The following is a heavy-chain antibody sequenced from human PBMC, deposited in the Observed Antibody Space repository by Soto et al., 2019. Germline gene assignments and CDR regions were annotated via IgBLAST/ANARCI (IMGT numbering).Heavy chain of an antibody. V-gene: IGHV1-69*18. D-gene: IGHD3-10*01. J-gene: IGHJ4*02. CDR1: GDTFSGYP. CDR3: ARDGGFGELKY. Sequence: QVQLVQSGAELKKPGSSVQVSCQASGDTFSGYPINWVRQAPGEGLEWMGRLIPVFGTTNDAQRFEGRVTFTADESTNTAYMELRGLLSEDTAVYYCARDGGFGELKYWGPGTLVTVSS. CDR2: LIPVFGTT.